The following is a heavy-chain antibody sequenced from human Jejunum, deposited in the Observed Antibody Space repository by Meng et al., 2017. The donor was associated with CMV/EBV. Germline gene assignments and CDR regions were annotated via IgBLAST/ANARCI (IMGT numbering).Heavy chain of an antibody. D-gene: IGHD1-26*01. Sequence: GSPRSPYYSCSLIPHPPEKRLEWLVSISSRGSSHYTPSLKSLVTISLDTSKNHFSLNLSSLSAAGTAVYYCARDKGGSYQATWFDPWGQGTLVTVSS. CDR3: ARDKGGSYQATWFDP. V-gene: IGHV4-61*03. J-gene: IGHJ5*02. CDR2: ISSRGSS. CDR1: GSPRSPYYS.